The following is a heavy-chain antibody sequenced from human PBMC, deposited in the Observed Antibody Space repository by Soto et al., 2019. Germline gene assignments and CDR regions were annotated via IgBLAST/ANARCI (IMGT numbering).Heavy chain of an antibody. J-gene: IGHJ6*02. Sequence: QVQLVQSGAEVKKPGSSVKVSCKASGGTFSSYTISWVRQAPGQGLEWMGGIIPIFGTANYAQKFQGRVTITADESTSTAYMELSSLRSEDTAVYYCARGTYYDFWSGYKMDVWDQGTTVTVSS. CDR2: IIPIFGTA. V-gene: IGHV1-69*01. D-gene: IGHD3-3*01. CDR3: ARGTYYDFWSGYKMDV. CDR1: GGTFSSYT.